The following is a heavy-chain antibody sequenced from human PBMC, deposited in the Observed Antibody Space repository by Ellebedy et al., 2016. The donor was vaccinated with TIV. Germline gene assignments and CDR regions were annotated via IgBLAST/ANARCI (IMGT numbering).Heavy chain of an antibody. Sequence: GGSLRLSCAASGFTFRSYWMSWVRQAPGKGLEWVANINQGGGEKYYVDSVKGRFTISRDNAKNSLYLQMNSLGADDTAVYYCATDGSYGDYRSPTHAFEIWGQGTMVTVSP. CDR3: ATDGSYGDYRSPTHAFEI. D-gene: IGHD4-17*01. V-gene: IGHV3-7*01. CDR1: GFTFRSYW. CDR2: INQGGGEK. J-gene: IGHJ3*02.